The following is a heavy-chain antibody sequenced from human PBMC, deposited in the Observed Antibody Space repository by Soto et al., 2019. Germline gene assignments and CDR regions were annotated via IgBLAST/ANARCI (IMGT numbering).Heavy chain of an antibody. Sequence: PSETLSLTCAVSGYSISSGYYWGWIRQPPGKGLAWIGSIYHSGSTYYNPSLKSRVTISVDTSKNQFSLKLSSVTAADTAVYYCARDDGYSYGYVDYWGQGTLVTVSS. J-gene: IGHJ4*02. CDR2: IYHSGST. CDR1: GYSISSGYY. CDR3: ARDDGYSYGYVDY. D-gene: IGHD5-18*01. V-gene: IGHV4-38-2*02.